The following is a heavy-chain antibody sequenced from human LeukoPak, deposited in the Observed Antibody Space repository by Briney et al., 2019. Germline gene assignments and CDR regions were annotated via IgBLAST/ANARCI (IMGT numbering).Heavy chain of an antibody. CDR1: EFTVSNNY. CDR2: IYSDGPT. Sequence: GGSLRLSCVASEFTVSNNYMSWVRQAPGKGLEWVSVIYSDGPTYYADSVKGRFTISRDISKNTVYLQMNSLRTEDTAVYYCARGIEMAAIFFSTWGQGTLVTVSS. CDR3: ARGIEMAAIFFST. J-gene: IGHJ5*02. V-gene: IGHV3-53*01. D-gene: IGHD5-24*01.